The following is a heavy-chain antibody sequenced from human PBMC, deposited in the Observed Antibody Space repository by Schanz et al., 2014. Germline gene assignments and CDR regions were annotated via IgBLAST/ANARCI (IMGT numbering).Heavy chain of an antibody. Sequence: EVQLLESGGGLVQPGGSLRLSCATSGFTFSIYAMHWVRQAPGKGLEYISAISNNGDSTYYADSVKGRFTISRDNSKNTLFLQMSSLRVDDMAVYYCGRAGTGMAGWYFELWGRCTLVTVSS. CDR2: ISNNGDST. CDR3: GRAGTGMAGWYFEL. J-gene: IGHJ2*01. V-gene: IGHV3-64D*06. D-gene: IGHD5-18*01. CDR1: GFTFSIYA.